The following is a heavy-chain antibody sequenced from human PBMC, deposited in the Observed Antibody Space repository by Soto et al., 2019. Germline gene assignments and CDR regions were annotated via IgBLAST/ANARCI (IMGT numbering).Heavy chain of an antibody. J-gene: IGHJ5*02. D-gene: IGHD1-1*01. V-gene: IGHV3-30*04. CDR3: ARDLQAGTDNVNWFAP. CDR1: GFIISRFA. Sequence: QVQLVGSGGGGVQPGGSLSPSCAASGFIISRFAMHWVGKAPGKGREWVAVIAYDGSNRCYADSAKGRFTISRDNSKNTVYLEMSSLRGEDTAVYYCARDLQAGTDNVNWFAPWGQGTLVTVSS. CDR2: IAYDGSNR.